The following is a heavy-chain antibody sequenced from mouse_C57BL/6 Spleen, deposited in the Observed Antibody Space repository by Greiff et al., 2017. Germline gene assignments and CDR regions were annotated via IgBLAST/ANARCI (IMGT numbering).Heavy chain of an antibody. CDR2: IDPSDSYT. J-gene: IGHJ3*01. CDR3: AGYYYGSSYEAY. Sequence: QVQLQQPGAELVRPGTSVKLSCKASGYTFTSYWMHWVKQRPGQGLEWIGVIDPSDSYTNYNQTFKGKATLTVDTSSSTAYMQLSSLTSEDSAVYYCAGYYYGSSYEAYWGQGTLVTVSA. V-gene: IGHV1-59*01. D-gene: IGHD1-1*01. CDR1: GYTFTSYW.